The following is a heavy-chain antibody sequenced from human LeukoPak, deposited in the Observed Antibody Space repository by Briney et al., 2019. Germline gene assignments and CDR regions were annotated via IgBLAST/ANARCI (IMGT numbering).Heavy chain of an antibody. Sequence: GASLQISCKGSGYSFTSYWIGWVRQLPGKGLEWMGIIYPGDSDTRYSPSFQGQVTISADKSISTAYLQWSSLKASDTAMYYCARSLRVRHPVLFDYWGQGTLVTVSS. CDR3: ARSLRVRHPVLFDY. V-gene: IGHV5-51*01. D-gene: IGHD2-8*01. CDR2: IYPGDSDT. J-gene: IGHJ4*02. CDR1: GYSFTSYW.